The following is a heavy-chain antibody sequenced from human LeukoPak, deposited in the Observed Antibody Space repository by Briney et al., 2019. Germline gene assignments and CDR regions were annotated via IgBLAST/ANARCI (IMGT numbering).Heavy chain of an antibody. CDR2: INSDGRSA. D-gene: IGHD2-15*01. V-gene: IGHV3-74*01. J-gene: IGHJ4*02. CDR1: GFAFSRYW. CDR3: TRVSTPDDY. Sequence: PGGSLRLSCAASGFAFSRYWMHWVRQAPGKGLVWVSRINSDGRSAVYADSVKGRFTISRDNAKNTLYLQMDSLRAEDTAVYYCTRVSTPDDYWGQGTLVTVPS.